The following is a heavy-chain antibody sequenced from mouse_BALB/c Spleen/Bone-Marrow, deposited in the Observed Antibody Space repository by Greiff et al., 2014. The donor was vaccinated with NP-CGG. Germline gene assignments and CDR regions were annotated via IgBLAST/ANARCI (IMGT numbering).Heavy chain of an antibody. J-gene: IGHJ2*01. Sequence: EVQLQQSGAELVKPGASVKLSCTASGFKIKDTYMHWVRQRPEQGLEWIGRIDPANGDTRYDPKFQGKATITADTSSSTAYLQLSSLTSGDTAVYCCARYRLGTYFDYWGQGTTLTVSS. CDR2: IDPANGDT. D-gene: IGHD2-14*01. CDR3: ARYRLGTYFDY. V-gene: IGHV14-3*02. CDR1: GFKIKDTY.